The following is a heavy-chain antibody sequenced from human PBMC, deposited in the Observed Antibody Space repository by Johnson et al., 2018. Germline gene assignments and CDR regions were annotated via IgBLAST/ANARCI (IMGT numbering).Heavy chain of an antibody. CDR3: ARHVFQLLLSHRINYSGMDV. CDR2: ICDSGIT. Sequence: QVQLQESGPGLVRXSETLSLXCTVSGVSIRSSSYSWGWIRQPPGRGLEWIGAICDSGITSYNPSLDSRLTISVDTSKSQFPLKLRSVTAADTAVYSCARHVFQLLLSHRINYSGMDVWGQGTTVTVSS. D-gene: IGHD2-2*01. CDR1: GVSIRSSSYS. J-gene: IGHJ6*02. V-gene: IGHV4-39*01.